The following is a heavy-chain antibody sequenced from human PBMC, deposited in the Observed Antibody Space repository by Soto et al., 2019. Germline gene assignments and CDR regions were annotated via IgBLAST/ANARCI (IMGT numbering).Heavy chain of an antibody. D-gene: IGHD4-17*01. CDR3: AKDSFDVGHYGDYVNAFDI. CDR1: GFTFSSYA. V-gene: IGHV3-23*01. J-gene: IGHJ3*02. CDR2: ISGSGGST. Sequence: EVQLLESGGGLVQPGGSLRLSCAASGFTFSSYAMSWVRQAPGKGLEWVSAISGSGGSTYYADSVKGRFTISRDNSKNTLYLQMNSLRAEDTAVYYCAKDSFDVGHYGDYVNAFDIWGQGTMVTVSS.